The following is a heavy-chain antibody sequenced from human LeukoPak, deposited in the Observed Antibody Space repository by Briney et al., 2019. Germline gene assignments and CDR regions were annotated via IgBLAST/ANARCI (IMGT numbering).Heavy chain of an antibody. CDR3: ARSDSSGYYGWLDYYYGMDV. CDR2: ISYDGSNK. CDR1: GFTFSSYA. D-gene: IGHD3-22*01. Sequence: PGRSLRLSCAASGFTFSSYAMHWVRQAPGKGLEWVAVISYDGSNKYYVDSVKGRFTISRDNSKNTLYLQMNSLRAEDTAVYYCARSDSSGYYGWLDYYYGMDVWGQGTTVTVSS. J-gene: IGHJ6*02. V-gene: IGHV3-30*04.